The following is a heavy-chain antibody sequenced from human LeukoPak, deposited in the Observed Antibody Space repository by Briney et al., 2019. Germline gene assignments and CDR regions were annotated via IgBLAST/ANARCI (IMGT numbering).Heavy chain of an antibody. CDR1: GFTFSSYE. D-gene: IGHD6-19*01. Sequence: PGGSLRLSCAASGFTFSSYEMNGVRQAPGKGLGWVSYISSSCSTIYYADSVKGRFTISRDNAKNSLYLQMNSLRAEDTAVYYCARDQISSSGWYGSPFDYWGQGTLVTVSS. J-gene: IGHJ4*02. CDR3: ARDQISSSGWYGSPFDY. V-gene: IGHV3-48*03. CDR2: ISSSCSTI.